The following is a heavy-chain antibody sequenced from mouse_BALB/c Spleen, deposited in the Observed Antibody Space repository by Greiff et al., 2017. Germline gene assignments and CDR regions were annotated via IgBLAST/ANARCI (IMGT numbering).Heavy chain of an antibody. CDR1: GFNIKDTY. CDR3: ASGYYYGSSDV. J-gene: IGHJ1*01. Sequence: VHVKQSGAELVKPGASVKLSCTASGFNIKDTYMHWVKQRPEQGLEWIGRIDPANGNTKYDPKFQGKATITADTSSNTAYLQLSSLTSEDTAVYYCASGYYYGSSDVWGAGTTVTVSS. D-gene: IGHD1-1*01. CDR2: IDPANGNT. V-gene: IGHV14-3*02.